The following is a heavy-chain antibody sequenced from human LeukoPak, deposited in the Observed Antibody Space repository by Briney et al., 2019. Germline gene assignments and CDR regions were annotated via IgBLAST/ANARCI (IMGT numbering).Heavy chain of an antibody. D-gene: IGHD4-17*01. CDR2: ISGSGGST. CDR3: AKDLYGDYQTCFVY. J-gene: IGHJ4*02. Sequence: GGSLRLSCAASGFTFSSYAMSWFRQAPGKGLEWVSAISGSGGSTYYADSVKGRFTISRDNSKNTLYLQMNSLRADDTAVYYFAKDLYGDYQTCFVYWRQGTLVTVSS. V-gene: IGHV3-23*01. CDR1: GFTFSSYA.